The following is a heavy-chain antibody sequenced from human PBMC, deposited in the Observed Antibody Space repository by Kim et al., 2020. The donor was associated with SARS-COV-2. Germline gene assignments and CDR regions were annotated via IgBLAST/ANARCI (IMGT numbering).Heavy chain of an antibody. V-gene: IGHV4-39*01. CDR2: IYYSGST. Sequence: SETLSLTCTVSGGSISSSSYYWGWIRQPPGKGLEWIGSIYYSGSTYYNPSLKSRVTISVDTSKNQFSLKLSSVTAADTAVYYCARRSTIFGAVKAWGQGTLVTVSS. J-gene: IGHJ5*02. CDR3: ARRSTIFGAVKA. CDR1: GGSISSSSYY. D-gene: IGHD3-3*01.